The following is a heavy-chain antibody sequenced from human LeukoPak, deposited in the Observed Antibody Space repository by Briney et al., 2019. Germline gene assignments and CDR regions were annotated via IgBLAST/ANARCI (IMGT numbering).Heavy chain of an antibody. J-gene: IGHJ4*02. D-gene: IGHD6-13*01. Sequence: ASVKVSCKASGYTFTGYYMHWVRQAPGQGLEWMGWINPNSGGTNYAQKFQGRVTITRNTSISTAYMELSSLRSEDTAVYYCARGYSSSSNFDYWGQGTLVTVSS. CDR2: INPNSGGT. V-gene: IGHV1-2*02. CDR3: ARGYSSSSNFDY. CDR1: GYTFTGYY.